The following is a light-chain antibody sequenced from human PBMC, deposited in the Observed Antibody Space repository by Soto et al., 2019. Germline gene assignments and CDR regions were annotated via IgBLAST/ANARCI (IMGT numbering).Light chain of an antibody. V-gene: IGKV1-6*01. CDR2: AAS. J-gene: IGKJ1*01. CDR3: LQDHDDSWT. Sequence: CWQDQPGKAPTLLIYAASNLQSGVPSRFRGSRSGTEFTLTVSSLQPADFATYYCLQDHDDSWTFGQGTKVDIK.